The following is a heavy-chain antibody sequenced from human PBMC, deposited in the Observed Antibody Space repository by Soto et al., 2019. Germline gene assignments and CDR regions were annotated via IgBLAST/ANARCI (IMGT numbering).Heavy chain of an antibody. J-gene: IGHJ4*02. CDR1: GYPFTSYA. Sequence: XSVKVSCKASGYPFTSYAMHWVRQAPGQRLEWMGWINAGNGNTKYSQKFQGRVTITRDTSASTAYVELSSLRSEDTAVYYCARRHYYDSSGYHPWDYWGQGTLVTVSS. CDR3: ARRHYYDSSGYHPWDY. V-gene: IGHV1-3*01. D-gene: IGHD3-22*01. CDR2: INAGNGNT.